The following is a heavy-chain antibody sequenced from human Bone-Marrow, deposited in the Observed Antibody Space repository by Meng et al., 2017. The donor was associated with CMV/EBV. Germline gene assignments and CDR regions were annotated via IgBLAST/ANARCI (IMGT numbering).Heavy chain of an antibody. CDR3: ASRSYYYGSGSYPQGGMDV. Sequence: GESLKISCAASRFTFSSYWMSWVRQAPGKGLEWVANIKQDGSEKYYVDSVKGRFTISRDNAKNSLYLQMSSLRSEDTAVYYCASRSYYYGSGSYPQGGMDVWGQGTTVTVSS. V-gene: IGHV3-7*03. D-gene: IGHD3-10*01. J-gene: IGHJ6*02. CDR1: RFTFSSYW. CDR2: IKQDGSEK.